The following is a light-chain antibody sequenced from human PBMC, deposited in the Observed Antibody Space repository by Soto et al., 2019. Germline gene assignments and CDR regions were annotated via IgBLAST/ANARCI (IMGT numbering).Light chain of an antibody. CDR2: QAS. V-gene: IGKV1-5*03. CDR1: QTISSW. J-gene: IGKJ1*01. CDR3: QHYNSYPWT. Sequence: DIQMTQSPSTLSASVGDRVAITCRASQTISSWLAWYQQKPGKAPKLLIYQASSLASGVPSRFSGSGSGTEFTLTISSLQPDDFATYYCQHYNSYPWTFGQGTKVEIK.